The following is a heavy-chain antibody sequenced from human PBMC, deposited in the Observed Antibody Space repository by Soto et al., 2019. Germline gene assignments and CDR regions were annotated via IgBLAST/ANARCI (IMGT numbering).Heavy chain of an antibody. Sequence: SETLSLTCAVSGGSISSSNWWSWVRQPPGKGLEWIGEIYHSGSTNYNPSLKSRVTISVDKSKNQFSLKLSSVTAADTAVYYCARLEGDSSSWYSSCYYYYGMDVWGQGTTVTVSS. D-gene: IGHD6-13*01. CDR3: ARLEGDSSSWYSSCYYYYGMDV. CDR1: GGSISSSNW. V-gene: IGHV4-4*02. J-gene: IGHJ6*02. CDR2: IYHSGST.